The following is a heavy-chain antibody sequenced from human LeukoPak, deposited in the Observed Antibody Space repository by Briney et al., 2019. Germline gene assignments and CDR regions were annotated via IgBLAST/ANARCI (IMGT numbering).Heavy chain of an antibody. D-gene: IGHD4/OR15-4a*01. CDR1: GGTFISYA. CDR3: AKAPLSEYGYWFDP. Sequence: SVKVSCKASGGTFISYAISWVRQAPGQGLEWMGGIIPIFGTANYAQKFQGRVTITTDESTSTAYMELSSLRSEDTAVYYCAKAPLSEYGYWFDPWGQGTLVTVSS. CDR2: IIPIFGTA. J-gene: IGHJ5*02. V-gene: IGHV1-69*05.